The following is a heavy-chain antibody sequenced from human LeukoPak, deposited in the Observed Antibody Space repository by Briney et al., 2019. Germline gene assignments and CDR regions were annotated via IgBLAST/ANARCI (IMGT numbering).Heavy chain of an antibody. CDR3: ARDAILSSGWNYYYYYMDV. V-gene: IGHV3-48*03. Sequence: GGSLRLSCAASGFTFSSYEMNWVRQAPGKGLEWVSYISSSGSTIYYADSVKGRFTVSRDNSKNTLYLQMKSLRAEDTAVYYCARDAILSSGWNYYYYYMDVWGKGTTVTISS. D-gene: IGHD6-19*01. J-gene: IGHJ6*03. CDR1: GFTFSSYE. CDR2: ISSSGSTI.